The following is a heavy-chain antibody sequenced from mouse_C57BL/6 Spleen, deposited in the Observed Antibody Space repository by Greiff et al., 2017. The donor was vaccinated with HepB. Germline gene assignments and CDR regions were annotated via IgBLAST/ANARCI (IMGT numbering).Heavy chain of an antibody. D-gene: IGHD1-1*01. CDR2: IDPSDSYT. CDR1: GYTFTSYW. CDR3: ARRGSDYYGSSSDY. V-gene: IGHV1-69*01. J-gene: IGHJ2*01. Sequence: QVQLKQPGAELVMPGASVKLSCKASGYTFTSYWMHWVKQRPGQGLEWIGEIDPSDSYTNYNQKFTGKSTLTVEKSSSTAYMQLSSLTSEDSAVYYCARRGSDYYGSSSDYWGQGTTLTVSS.